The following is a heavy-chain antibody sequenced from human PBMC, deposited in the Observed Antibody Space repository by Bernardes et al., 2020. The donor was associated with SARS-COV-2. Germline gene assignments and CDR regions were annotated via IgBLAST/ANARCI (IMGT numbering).Heavy chain of an antibody. J-gene: IGHJ6*02. D-gene: IGHD5-12*01. Sequence: VGSLRLSCAASGFTFSSYAMTWVRQAPGMGLEWVSTTGGAGGSAHYADSVRGRFSISRDNSMNTLYLQMNSLRAEDTAIYYCAKDRDIILMRHGMDVWGQGTTVTVSS. V-gene: IGHV3-23*01. CDR1: GFTFSSYA. CDR3: AKDRDIILMRHGMDV. CDR2: TGGAGGSA.